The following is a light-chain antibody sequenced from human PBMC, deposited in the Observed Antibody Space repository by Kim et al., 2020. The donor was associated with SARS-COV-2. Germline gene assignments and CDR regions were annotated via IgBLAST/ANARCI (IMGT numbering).Light chain of an antibody. CDR1: HNISIF. V-gene: IGKV1-39*01. CDR2: SAS. J-gene: IGKJ2*01. CDR3: QQSYSMPYP. Sequence: DIQMTQSPSSLSAFVGDRATISCRASHNISIFVNWYQQIPGKAPKLLIYSASNLQDGVPSRFTGSGSGTDFTLTISSLQPEDFATFFCQQSYSMPYPFGRGTKLEI.